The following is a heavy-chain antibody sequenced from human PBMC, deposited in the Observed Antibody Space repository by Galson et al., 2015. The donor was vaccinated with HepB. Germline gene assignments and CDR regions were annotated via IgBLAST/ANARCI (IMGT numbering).Heavy chain of an antibody. Sequence: SVKVSCKASGGTFSSYAISWVRQAPGQGLEWMGGIIPIFGTANYAQKFQGRVTITADECTSTAYMELSSLRSEDTAVYYCARARVGATMSLSEYFQHWGQGTLVTVSS. CDR1: GGTFSSYA. D-gene: IGHD1-26*01. CDR2: IIPIFGTA. V-gene: IGHV1-69*13. CDR3: ARARVGATMSLSEYFQH. J-gene: IGHJ1*01.